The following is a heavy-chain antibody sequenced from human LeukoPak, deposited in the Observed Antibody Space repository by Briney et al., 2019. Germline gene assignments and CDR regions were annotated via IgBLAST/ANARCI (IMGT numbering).Heavy chain of an antibody. D-gene: IGHD3-3*01. CDR2: ISGSGGST. J-gene: IGHJ4*02. V-gene: IGHV3-23*01. Sequence: GGSLRLSCAASGFTFSSYAMSWVRQAPGKGLEWVSAISGSGGSTYYADSVKGRFTISRDNSKNTLYLQMNSLRAEDTAVYYCARHVGAVLRFLEWLYYFDYWGQGTLVTVSS. CDR3: ARHVGAVLRFLEWLYYFDY. CDR1: GFTFSSYA.